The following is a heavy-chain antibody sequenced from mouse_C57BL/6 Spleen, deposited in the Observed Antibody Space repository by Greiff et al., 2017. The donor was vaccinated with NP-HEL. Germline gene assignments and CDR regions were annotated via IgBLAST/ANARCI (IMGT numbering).Heavy chain of an antibody. CDR2: INPNTGGT. CDR1: GYTFTDYY. J-gene: IGHJ2*01. D-gene: IGHD2-4*01. CDR3: ARYYDDDGGYYFDY. Sequence: EVQLQQSGPELVKPGASVKISCKASGYTFTDYYMNWVKQSHGTSLEWIGDINPNTGGTSYNQQFKGKATLTVDKSSSTAYMELRSLTSEDSAVYYCARYYDDDGGYYFDYWGQGTTLTVAS. V-gene: IGHV1-26*01.